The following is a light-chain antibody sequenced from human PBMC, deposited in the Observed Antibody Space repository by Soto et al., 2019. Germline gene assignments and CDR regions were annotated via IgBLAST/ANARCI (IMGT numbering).Light chain of an antibody. CDR2: DVN. CDR1: SSDVGAYIF. CDR3: VSFAGGTYV. J-gene: IGLJ1*01. Sequence: QSVLTQPPSASGSPGQSVTISCTGTSSDVGAYIFVSWYQQHPGKAPKLMVYDVNRRPPGVPDRFFGSKSGTTASMTVSGLQAEDEADYYCVSFAGGTYVFGSGTKGTVL. V-gene: IGLV2-8*01.